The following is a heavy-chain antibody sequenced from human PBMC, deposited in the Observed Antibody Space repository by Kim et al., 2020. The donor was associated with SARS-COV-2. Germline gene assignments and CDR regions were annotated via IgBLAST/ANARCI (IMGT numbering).Heavy chain of an antibody. J-gene: IGHJ4*02. V-gene: IGHV3-74*01. CDR2: IDSDGSST. Sequence: GGSLRLSCAASGFTFSSYWTHWVRQAPGKGLVWFSRIDSDGSSTYYADSVKGRFTISRDNAKNTLYLQMNSLRAEDTAVCYCARGRAGYAEYWGQGTMVTVSS. CDR3: ARGRAGYAEY. CDR1: GFTFSSYW. D-gene: IGHD5-12*01.